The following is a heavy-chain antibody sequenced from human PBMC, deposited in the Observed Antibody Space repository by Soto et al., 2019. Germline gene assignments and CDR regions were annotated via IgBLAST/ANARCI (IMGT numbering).Heavy chain of an antibody. CDR3: VAGQYFFDY. CDR2: ISYDGSNK. Sequence: QVQLVESGGGVVQPGRSLRLSCAASGFSFSSYGMQWVRQAPGKGLEWVAVISYDGSNKYYADSVKDRFTISRDNSKKTLYLQTNSLRADDTAVYSCVAGQYFFDYCGQGTLVTVSS. CDR1: GFSFSSYG. D-gene: IGHD6-19*01. J-gene: IGHJ4*02. V-gene: IGHV3-30*03.